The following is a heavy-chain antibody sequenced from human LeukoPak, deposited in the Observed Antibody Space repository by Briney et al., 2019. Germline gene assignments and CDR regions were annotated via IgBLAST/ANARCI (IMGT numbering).Heavy chain of an antibody. CDR2: ISAYNGNT. CDR1: GYTFTSYG. J-gene: IGHJ4*02. D-gene: IGHD3-22*01. CDR3: ARAGYYDSSGYPYYFDY. Sequence: ASVKVSCKASGYTFTSYGISWVRQAPGQGLEWMGWISAYNGNTNYAQKLQGRVTMTTDTSTSTAYMELRSLRSDDTAVYYCARAGYYDSSGYPYYFDYWGQGTLVTVSS. V-gene: IGHV1-18*01.